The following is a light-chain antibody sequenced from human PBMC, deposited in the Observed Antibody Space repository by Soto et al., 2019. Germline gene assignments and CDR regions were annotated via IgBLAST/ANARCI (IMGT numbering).Light chain of an antibody. V-gene: IGKV3D-15*01. Sequence: EVVLTQSPATLSLSPGERATLSCRASENVRTFVDWYQQKPGQAPRLLIYGASNRATGIPARFSGSGSGTEFTLTISRLQSDDFAVYYCQHYQNWPPLYAFGQGTKLEIK. CDR2: GAS. J-gene: IGKJ2*01. CDR3: QHYQNWPPLYA. CDR1: ENVRTF.